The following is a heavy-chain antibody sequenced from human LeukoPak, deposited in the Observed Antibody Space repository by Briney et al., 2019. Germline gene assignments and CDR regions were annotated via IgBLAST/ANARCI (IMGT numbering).Heavy chain of an antibody. V-gene: IGHV3-33*01. CDR2: IWFDGSEQ. Sequence: GGSLRLSCAASGFTFSTYAIHWVRQAPGKGLEWVAVIWFDGSEQYYADSVKGRFIISRDNSKSTSNLQLNSLRAEDTAVYYCGRDFGLTGTKRSFDIWGQGTMVTVSS. CDR1: GFTFSTYA. CDR3: GRDFGLTGTKRSFDI. J-gene: IGHJ3*02. D-gene: IGHD1-7*01.